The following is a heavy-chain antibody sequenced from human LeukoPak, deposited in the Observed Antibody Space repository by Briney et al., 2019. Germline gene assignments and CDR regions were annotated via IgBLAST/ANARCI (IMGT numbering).Heavy chain of an antibody. V-gene: IGHV4-34*01. Sequence: SETLSLTCAVYGGSFSGYYWSWIRQPPGKGLEWIGEINHSGSTNYNPSLKSRVTISVDTSKNQFSLNLSSVTAADTAVYYCARGRYDFWSGYYTSNYFDYWGQGTLVTVSS. D-gene: IGHD3-3*01. CDR3: ARGRYDFWSGYYTSNYFDY. CDR2: INHSGST. J-gene: IGHJ4*02. CDR1: GGSFSGYY.